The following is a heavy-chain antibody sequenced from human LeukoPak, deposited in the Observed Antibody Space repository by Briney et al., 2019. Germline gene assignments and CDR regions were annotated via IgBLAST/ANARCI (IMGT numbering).Heavy chain of an antibody. CDR3: ANEGYCSGGSCRPIDY. Sequence: PGGSLRLSCAASGFTFDDYGMSWVRQGPGKGLEWVSTVSGSGGSTYYADSVKGRFTISRDNSKNTLYLQMNSLRAEDTAVYYCANEGYCSGGSCRPIDYWGQGTLVTVSS. D-gene: IGHD2-15*01. J-gene: IGHJ4*02. CDR2: VSGSGGST. V-gene: IGHV3-23*01. CDR1: GFTFDDYG.